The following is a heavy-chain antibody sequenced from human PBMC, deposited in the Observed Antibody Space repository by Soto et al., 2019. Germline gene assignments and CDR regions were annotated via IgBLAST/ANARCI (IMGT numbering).Heavy chain of an antibody. V-gene: IGHV1-69*13. CDR1: GGTFSSYA. J-gene: IGHJ6*02. CDR2: IIPIFGTA. D-gene: IGHD1-26*01. Sequence: GASVKVSCKASGGTFSSYAISWVRQAPGQGLEWMGGIIPIFGTANYAQKFQGRVTITADESTSTAYMELSSLRSEDTAVYYCARDPRIVGATSAYYGMDVWGQGTTVTVSS. CDR3: ARDPRIVGATSAYYGMDV.